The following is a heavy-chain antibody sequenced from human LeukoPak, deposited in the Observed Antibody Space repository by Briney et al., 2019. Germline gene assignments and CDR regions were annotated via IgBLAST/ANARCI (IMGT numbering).Heavy chain of an antibody. Sequence: GGSLRLSCAASGFTFSSYWMGWVRQAPGKGLEWVANIKQDGSEKYYVDSVEGRFTISRDNAKNSLYLQMNSLRAEDTAVYYCARDLTNLDILTGYYSYYFDYWGQGTLVTVSS. V-gene: IGHV3-7*03. J-gene: IGHJ4*02. D-gene: IGHD3-9*01. CDR3: ARDLTNLDILTGYYSYYFDY. CDR2: IKQDGSEK. CDR1: GFTFSSYW.